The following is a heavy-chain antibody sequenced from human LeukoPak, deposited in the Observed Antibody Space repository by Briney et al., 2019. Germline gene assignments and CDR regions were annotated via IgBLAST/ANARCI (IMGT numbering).Heavy chain of an antibody. CDR3: AKAGVLTLVRGVIVDY. V-gene: IGHV3-23*01. CDR1: GFTFSGYA. D-gene: IGHD3-10*01. J-gene: IGHJ4*02. Sequence: GGSLRLSCAASGFTFSGYAMSWVRQAPGKGLEWVSAISGSGDGTYYADSVKGRFTISRDNSKNTLFLQMNSLRAKDTAVYYCAKAGVLTLVRGVIVDYWGQGTLVTVSS. CDR2: ISGSGDGT.